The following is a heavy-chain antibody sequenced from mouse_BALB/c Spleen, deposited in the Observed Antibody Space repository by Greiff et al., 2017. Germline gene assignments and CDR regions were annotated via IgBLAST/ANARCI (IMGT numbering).Heavy chain of an antibody. CDR2: ISIYYDNT. V-gene: IGHV1-67*01. Sequence: VKLVESGPELVRPGESVKISCKGSGYTFTDYAMHWVKQSHAKSLEWIGVISIYYDNTNYNQKFKGKATMTVDKSSSTAYMELARLTSEDSAIYYCARGTALAYWGQGTLVTVSA. CDR1: GYTFTDYA. CDR3: ARGTALAY. D-gene: IGHD1-2*01. J-gene: IGHJ3*01.